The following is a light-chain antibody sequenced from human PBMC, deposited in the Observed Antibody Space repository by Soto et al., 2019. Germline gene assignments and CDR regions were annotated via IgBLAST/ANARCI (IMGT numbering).Light chain of an antibody. CDR2: GAS. CDR1: QSVSSN. V-gene: IGKV3-15*01. Sequence: EIVMTQSPVTLSVSPGERATLSCRASQSVSSNLAWYQQKLGQAPRLLIYGASTRATGIPARFSGSGSGTEFTLTISSLQSEDFAVYYCQQYKNWPPYTFGQGTKLEIK. J-gene: IGKJ2*01. CDR3: QQYKNWPPYT.